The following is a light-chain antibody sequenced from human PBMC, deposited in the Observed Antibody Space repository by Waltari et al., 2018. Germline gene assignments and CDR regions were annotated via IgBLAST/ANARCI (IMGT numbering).Light chain of an antibody. Sequence: QSALTQPASVSGSPGQSITISCTGTSSDVGGYNFVSWYQQHPGKAPKLMIYDVTKGPSGVSNRFSGSKSGNTASLTISWLQAEDEADYYCTSYTSTNTVVFGGGTKVTVL. CDR3: TSYTSTNTVV. J-gene: IGLJ2*01. CDR2: DVT. V-gene: IGLV2-14*01. CDR1: SSDVGGYNF.